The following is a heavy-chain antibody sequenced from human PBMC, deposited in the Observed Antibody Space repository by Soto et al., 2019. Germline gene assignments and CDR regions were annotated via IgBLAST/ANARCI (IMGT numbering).Heavy chain of an antibody. CDR2: INPSGGST. Sequence: QVQLVQSGAEVKKPGASVKVSCKASGYTFISYYMHWVRQAPGQGLEWMGIINPSGGSTSYAQKFQGRVTMTRDTSTSTVYMELSSLRSEDTAVYYCAREPPANSGSYPGFDYWGQGTLVTVSS. CDR1: GYTFISYY. D-gene: IGHD1-26*01. J-gene: IGHJ4*02. CDR3: AREPPANSGSYPGFDY. V-gene: IGHV1-46*01.